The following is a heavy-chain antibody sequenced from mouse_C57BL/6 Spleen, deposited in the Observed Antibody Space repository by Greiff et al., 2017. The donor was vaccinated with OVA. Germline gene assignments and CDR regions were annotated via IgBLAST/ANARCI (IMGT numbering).Heavy chain of an antibody. D-gene: IGHD2-5*01. V-gene: IGHV5-16*01. J-gene: IGHJ2*01. Sequence: EVKLMESEGGLVQPGSSMKLSCTASGFTFSDYYMAWVRQVPEKGLEWVANINYDGSSTYYLDSLKSRFIISRDNAKNILYLQMSGLKSEDTATYYCARVYSNYQNYFDYWGQGTTLTVSS. CDR1: GFTFSDYY. CDR3: ARVYSNYQNYFDY. CDR2: INYDGSST.